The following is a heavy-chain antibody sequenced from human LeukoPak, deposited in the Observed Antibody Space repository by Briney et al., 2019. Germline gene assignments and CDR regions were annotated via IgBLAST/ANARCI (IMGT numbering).Heavy chain of an antibody. J-gene: IGHJ4*02. CDR1: GFTFSSYG. Sequence: GGTLRLSCAASGFTFSSYGMSWVRQAPGKGLEWVSAISGSGGSTYYADSVKGRFTISRDNAKNTLYLQMNSLRAEDTAVYYCARDTQVGATTYYFDYWGQGALVTVSS. V-gene: IGHV3-23*01. CDR3: ARDTQVGATTYYFDY. CDR2: ISGSGGST. D-gene: IGHD1-26*01.